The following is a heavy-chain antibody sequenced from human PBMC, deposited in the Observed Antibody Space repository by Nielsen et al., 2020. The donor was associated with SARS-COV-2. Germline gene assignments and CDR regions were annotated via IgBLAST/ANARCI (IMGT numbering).Heavy chain of an antibody. J-gene: IGHJ4*02. CDR2: LSSSSSYI. Sequence: GESLKISCAASGFTFSIYSMNWVRQAPGKGLEWVSSLSSSSSYIYYADSVKGRFTISRDNAKNSLYLQMNSLRAEDTAVYYCARGGEQWLVPTYFDYWGQGTPVTVSS. V-gene: IGHV3-21*01. D-gene: IGHD6-19*01. CDR1: GFTFSIYS. CDR3: ARGGEQWLVPTYFDY.